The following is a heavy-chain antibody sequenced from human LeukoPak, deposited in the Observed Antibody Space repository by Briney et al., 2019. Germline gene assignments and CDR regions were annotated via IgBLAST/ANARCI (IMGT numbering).Heavy chain of an antibody. V-gene: IGHV5-51*01. J-gene: IGHJ4*02. CDR3: ARPSPAEWFGESETDY. CDR1: GYSFTSYW. Sequence: GESLKISCKGSGYSFTSYWIGWVRQMPRKGLEWMGIIYPGDSDTKYSPSFQGQVTISADKSIDTAYLQWSSLKASDTAMYYCARPSPAEWFGESETDYWGQGTLVIVSS. D-gene: IGHD3-10*01. CDR2: IYPGDSDT.